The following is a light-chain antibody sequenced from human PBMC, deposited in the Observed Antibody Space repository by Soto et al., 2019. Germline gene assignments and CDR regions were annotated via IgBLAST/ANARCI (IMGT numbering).Light chain of an antibody. V-gene: IGLV2-11*01. J-gene: IGLJ1*01. Sequence: QSVLTQPRSVSGSPGQSVTISCTGTSSDVGGYNYVSWYQQHPGKAPKLMIYDVNKRPSGVPDRFSGSKSGNTASLTISGLQAENEADYYCCSYAANYTYVFGTGTKVTVL. CDR2: DVN. CDR1: SSDVGGYNY. CDR3: CSYAANYTYV.